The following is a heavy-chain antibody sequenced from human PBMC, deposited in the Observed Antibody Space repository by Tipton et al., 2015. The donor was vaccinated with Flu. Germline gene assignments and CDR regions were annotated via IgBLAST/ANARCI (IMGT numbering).Heavy chain of an antibody. V-gene: IGHV3-43*02. CDR1: GFTFDDYA. CDR2: ISGDGGST. D-gene: IGHD4-17*01. CDR3: AKVDYGDYLDAFDI. J-gene: IGHJ3*02. Sequence: SLRLSCAASGFTFDDYAMHWVRQAPGKGLEWVSLISGDGGSTYYADSVKGRFTISRDNSKNSLYLQMNSLRTEDTALYYCAKVDYGDYLDAFDIWGQGTMVTVSS.